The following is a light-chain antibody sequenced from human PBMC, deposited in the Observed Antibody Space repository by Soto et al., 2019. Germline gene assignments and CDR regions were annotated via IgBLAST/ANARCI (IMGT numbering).Light chain of an antibody. V-gene: IGKV1-5*01. CDR1: QSISSW. J-gene: IGKJ4*01. CDR3: QQDTSFPRS. Sequence: DIQMTQSPSTLSASVGDSVTITCRASQSISSWLAWYQQKPGKAPKLLIHEASRLETGVPSRFSGSESGTEITLTIIGLHAEDSATYHFQQDTSFPRSFGGG. CDR2: EAS.